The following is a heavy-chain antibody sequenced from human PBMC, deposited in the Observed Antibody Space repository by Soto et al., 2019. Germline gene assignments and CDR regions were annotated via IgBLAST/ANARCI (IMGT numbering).Heavy chain of an antibody. D-gene: IGHD6-19*01. J-gene: IGHJ4*02. CDR3: ARRASSGWSFDY. Sequence: QVQLQESGPGLVKPSQTLSLTCTVSGGSISSGGYYWSWIRQHPGKGLEWIGYIYYSGSTYYNPSLTSRVTISVDTSKNQFSLKLSSVTAADTAVYYCARRASSGWSFDYWGQGTLVTVSS. CDR1: GGSISSGGYY. CDR2: IYYSGST. V-gene: IGHV4-31*03.